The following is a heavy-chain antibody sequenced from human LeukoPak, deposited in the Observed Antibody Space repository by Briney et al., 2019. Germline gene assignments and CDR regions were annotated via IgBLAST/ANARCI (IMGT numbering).Heavy chain of an antibody. CDR1: GGTFISHA. CDR2: IIPISGTA. D-gene: IGHD2-2*01. Sequence: GSSVKVSCKASGGTFISHAIAWVRQAPGQGPEGMGRIIPISGTANYAQKFQGRVTISTDESTSTAYMELTSLTSDDTAVHYCARRLQYQLLKALGYYYLDVWGEGTTVTVSS. J-gene: IGHJ6*03. CDR3: ARRLQYQLLKALGYYYLDV. V-gene: IGHV1-69*05.